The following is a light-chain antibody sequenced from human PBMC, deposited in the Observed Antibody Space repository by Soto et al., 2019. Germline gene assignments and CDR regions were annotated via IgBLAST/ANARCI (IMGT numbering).Light chain of an antibody. V-gene: IGKV3-15*01. J-gene: IGKJ5*01. CDR2: GAS. CDR1: QSVSNN. Sequence: EIVMTQSPATLSVSPGERVTISCRASQSVSNNLAWYQQKPGQGPRLLIYGASTRATAIPARFSGSGSGTEFTLTISSLQSEDFAVYYCQQYKNWPPITFGQGTRLEIK. CDR3: QQYKNWPPIT.